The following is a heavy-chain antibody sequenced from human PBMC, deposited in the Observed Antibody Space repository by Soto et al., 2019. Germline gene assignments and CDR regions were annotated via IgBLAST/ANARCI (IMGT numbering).Heavy chain of an antibody. CDR1: GGSISSYY. V-gene: IGHV4-59*01. J-gene: IGHJ3*02. CDR2: IYHSGST. Sequence: SETLSLTCTVSGGSISSYYWSWIRQPPGKGLEWIGYIYHSGSTNYNPSLKSRVTISVDTSKNQFSLKLSSVTAADTAVYYCARVVYYDFWSALAFDIWGQGTMVTVSS. CDR3: ARVVYYDFWSALAFDI. D-gene: IGHD3-3*01.